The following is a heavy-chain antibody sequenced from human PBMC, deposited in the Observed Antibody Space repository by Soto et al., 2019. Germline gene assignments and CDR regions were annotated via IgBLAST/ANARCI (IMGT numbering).Heavy chain of an antibody. D-gene: IGHD2-2*01. CDR3: AKVDDIVGGPAATDWFDQ. Sequence: GGSLRLSCAASGFTFSDYYMSWIRQAPGKGLEWVSYISSSGSTIYYADSVKGRFTISRDNAKNSLYLQMNSLRAEDTAVYYCAKVDDIVGGPAATDWFDQWGQGTLVTGSS. CDR1: GFTFSDYY. J-gene: IGHJ5*02. V-gene: IGHV3-11*01. CDR2: ISSSGSTI.